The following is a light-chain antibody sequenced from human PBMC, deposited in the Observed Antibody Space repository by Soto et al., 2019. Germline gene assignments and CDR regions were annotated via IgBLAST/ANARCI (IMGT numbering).Light chain of an antibody. V-gene: IGLV1-40*01. CDR3: QSYDSSLSGSRV. J-gene: IGLJ1*01. CDR2: GNS. Sequence: QSVLTQPPSVSGAPGQRVTISCTGSSSNIGAGYDVHWYQQLPGTAPKRLIHGNSNRPSGVPDRFSGSKSGTSASLAITGLQAEDEADYYCQSYDSSLSGSRVFGTGTKLTVL. CDR1: SSNIGAGYD.